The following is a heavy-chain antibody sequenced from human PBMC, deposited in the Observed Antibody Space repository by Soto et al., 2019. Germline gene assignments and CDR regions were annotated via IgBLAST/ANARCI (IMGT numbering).Heavy chain of an antibody. Sequence: GGSLRLSCAASGLTMTNAWMTWVRQAPGKGLEWIGHVKSESDGGTTEYATGVKGKFTISRDGSKNTLDLQMSGLRTEDTAMYYCTTKNGYTAPSEYWGQGTMVTVSS. CDR3: TTKNGYTAPSEY. CDR2: VKSESDGGTT. CDR1: GLTMTNAW. J-gene: IGHJ4*02. V-gene: IGHV3-15*01. D-gene: IGHD3-16*01.